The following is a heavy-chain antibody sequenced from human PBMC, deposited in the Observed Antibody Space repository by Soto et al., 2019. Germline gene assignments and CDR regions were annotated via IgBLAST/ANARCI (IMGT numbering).Heavy chain of an antibody. Sequence: QVQLVESGGGVVQPGRSPRLSCAASGFAFSTYAMYWVRQAPGKGLEWVAGISYNGDNKYYADSVRGRIIISRDNSKNTLDLQMNGLRAEDTAVYYCARDFYDSSGEIWGQGTMVTVSS. CDR3: ARDFYDSSGEI. J-gene: IGHJ3*02. D-gene: IGHD3-22*01. CDR1: GFAFSTYA. V-gene: IGHV3-30-3*01. CDR2: ISYNGDNK.